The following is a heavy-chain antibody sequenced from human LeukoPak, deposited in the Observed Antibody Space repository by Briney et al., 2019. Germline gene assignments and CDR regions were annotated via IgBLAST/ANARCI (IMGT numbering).Heavy chain of an antibody. CDR1: GSTFSSYS. J-gene: IGHJ4*02. Sequence: GGSLTLSCTASGSTFSSYSMSWIRQAPGKGLEWVSAISGSGGSTYYADSVKGRFTISRDNSKNTLYLQMNSLSAEDTAVYYCAKDRGYRSDYGGTDYWGQGTLVTVSS. D-gene: IGHD4-23*01. CDR3: AKDRGYRSDYGGTDY. V-gene: IGHV3-23*01. CDR2: ISGSGGST.